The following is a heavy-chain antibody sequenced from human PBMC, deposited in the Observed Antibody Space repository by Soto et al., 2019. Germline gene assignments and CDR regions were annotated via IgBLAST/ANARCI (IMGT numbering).Heavy chain of an antibody. J-gene: IGHJ4*02. CDR1: GGSITSNHW. V-gene: IGHV4-4*02. Sequence: PSETLSLTCSVSGGSITSNHWWSGVRQAPGKGLEWIGEIFHRGTSHHNPSLESRVTLSVDKSKNQFSLMLTSVTAADTAVYYCASKYCPSTICYLFDNWGQGALVTVSS. CDR3: ASKYCPSTICYLFDN. D-gene: IGHD2-15*01. CDR2: IFHRGTS.